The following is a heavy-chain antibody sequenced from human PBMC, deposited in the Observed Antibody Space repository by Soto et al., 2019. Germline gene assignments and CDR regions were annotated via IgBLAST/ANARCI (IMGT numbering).Heavy chain of an antibody. D-gene: IGHD2-8*01. J-gene: IGHJ3*01. Sequence: EVQLLESGGGLVQPGGSLRLSCAASGFTFINYAMIWVRQAPGKGLEWVSTISGGGDGTYYADSVKGHFTISRDNSKNTLYLQMNSLRAEDTAIYYCAKKGLGSLKTFCSNSDCHYAFDLWGHGTVVTVFS. CDR2: ISGGGDGT. V-gene: IGHV3-23*01. CDR1: GFTFINYA. CDR3: AKKGLGSLKTFCSNSDCHYAFDL.